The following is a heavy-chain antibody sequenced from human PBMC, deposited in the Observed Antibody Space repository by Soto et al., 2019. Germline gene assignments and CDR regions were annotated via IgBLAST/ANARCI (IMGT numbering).Heavy chain of an antibody. D-gene: IGHD6-6*01. V-gene: IGHV1-46*01. Sequence: ASVKVSCKASGYTFTSYYMHWVRQAPGQGLEWMGIINPSGGSTSYAQKFQGRVTMTRDTSTSTVYMELSSLRSEDPAVYYCAGSIAARPGGGDYWGQGTLVTVSS. CDR2: INPSGGST. CDR1: GYTFTSYY. CDR3: AGSIAARPGGGDY. J-gene: IGHJ4*02.